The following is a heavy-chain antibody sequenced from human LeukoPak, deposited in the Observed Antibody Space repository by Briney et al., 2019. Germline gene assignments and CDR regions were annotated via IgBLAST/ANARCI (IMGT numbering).Heavy chain of an antibody. CDR2: ISGSGGST. J-gene: IGHJ4*02. D-gene: IGHD2-15*01. Sequence: GGFLRLSCAASGFTFSSYAMSWVRQAPGKGLEWVSAISGSGGSTYYADSVKGRFTISRDNSKNTLYLQMNSLRAEDTAVYYCAKGPTISLLWFDYWGQGTLVTVSS. CDR3: AKGPTISLLWFDY. V-gene: IGHV3-23*01. CDR1: GFTFSSYA.